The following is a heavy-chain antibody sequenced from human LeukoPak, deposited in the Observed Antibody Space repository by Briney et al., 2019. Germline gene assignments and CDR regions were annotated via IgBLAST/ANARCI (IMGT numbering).Heavy chain of an antibody. J-gene: IGHJ4*02. CDR2: IYYSGST. D-gene: IGHD6-19*01. CDR3: ARHIAVAGSLDY. V-gene: IGHV4-39*01. Sequence: PSETLSLTCTVSGGSISSSSYYWGWIRQPPGKGLEWIGSIYYSGSTHYNPSLKSRVTISVDTSKNQFSLKLSSVTAADTAVYYCARHIAVAGSLDYWGQGTLVTVSS. CDR1: GGSISSSSYY.